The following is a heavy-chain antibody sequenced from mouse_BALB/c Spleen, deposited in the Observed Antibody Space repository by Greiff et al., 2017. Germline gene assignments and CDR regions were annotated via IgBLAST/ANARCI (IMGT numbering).Heavy chain of an antibody. CDR2: ISYSGST. CDR1: GYSITSDYA. J-gene: IGHJ2*01. D-gene: IGHD2-3*01. Sequence: VQLQQSGPGLVKPSQSLSLTCTVTGYSITSDYAWNWIRQFPGNKLEWMGYISYSGSTSYNPSLKSRISITRDTSKNQFFLQLNSVTTEDTATYYCARFAYDGYYGYWGQGTTLTVSS. CDR3: ARFAYDGYYGY. V-gene: IGHV3-2*02.